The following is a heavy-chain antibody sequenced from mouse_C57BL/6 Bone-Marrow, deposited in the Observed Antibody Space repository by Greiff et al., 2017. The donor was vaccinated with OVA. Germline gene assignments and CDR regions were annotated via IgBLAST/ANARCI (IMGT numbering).Heavy chain of an antibody. CDR2: GQCLEWVG. J-gene: IGHJ3*01. V-gene: IGHV1-87*01. Sequence: QVQLKESGPVLARPWASVQISCQAFYTFSRRVHFAIRDTNYWMQWVKQRPGQCLEWVGAIYPGNGDTSYNQKFKGKATLTADKSSSTAYMQPSSLTSDDSAVYYCGGGWYYSPFAYWGQGALVTVSA. CDR1: YTFSRRVH. CDR3: SDDSAVYYCGGGWYYSPFAY. D-gene: IGHD2-12*01.